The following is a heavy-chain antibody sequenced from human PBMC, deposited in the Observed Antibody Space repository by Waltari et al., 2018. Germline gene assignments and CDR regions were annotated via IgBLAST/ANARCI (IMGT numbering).Heavy chain of an antibody. CDR3: AGSSNFGIYGLDV. CDR2: IYASGST. J-gene: IGHJ6*02. CDR1: GGSISSYY. Sequence: QVQLQESGPGLVKPSETLSLICNVSGGSISSYYWNWIRQPAGKGLEWIGRIYASGSTSYNPSLERRISMSVDTSKNHFSLKLSSVTAADTGVYYCAGSSNFGIYGLDVWGQGTTVVVSS. V-gene: IGHV4-4*07. D-gene: IGHD3-3*01.